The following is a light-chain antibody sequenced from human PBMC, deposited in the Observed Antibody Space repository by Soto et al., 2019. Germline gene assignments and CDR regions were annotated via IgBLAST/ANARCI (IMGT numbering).Light chain of an antibody. J-gene: IGKJ4*01. Sequence: EIVLTQSPGTLSLSPGERATLSCRASQSVSSSYLAWYQQKPGQAPRLLIYGASSRATGIPDRFSGSGSGTGFNLTISRLETEDFAVYYCQQYGSSPQNFGGGTKVEIK. CDR2: GAS. V-gene: IGKV3-20*01. CDR3: QQYGSSPQN. CDR1: QSVSSSY.